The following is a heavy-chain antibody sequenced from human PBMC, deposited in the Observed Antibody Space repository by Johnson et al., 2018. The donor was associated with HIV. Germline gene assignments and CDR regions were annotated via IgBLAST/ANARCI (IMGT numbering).Heavy chain of an antibody. CDR2: ISYDGSNK. V-gene: IGHV3-30-3*01. CDR1: GFTFSSYA. D-gene: IGHD1-26*01. Sequence: QVQLVESGGGLVQPGGSLRLSCAASGFTFSSYAMHWVRQAPGKGLEWVAVISYDGSNKYYADSVKGRFIISRDNSKNTLYLQMNSLRAEDTAVYYCAAPVGATGWGQGTMVTVSS. CDR3: AAPVGATG. J-gene: IGHJ3*01.